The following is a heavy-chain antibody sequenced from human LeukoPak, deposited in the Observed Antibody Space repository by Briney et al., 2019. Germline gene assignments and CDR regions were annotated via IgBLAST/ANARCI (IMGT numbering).Heavy chain of an antibody. Sequence: ASVKVSCKTSGYAFARYGISWVRQAPGQGLEWMGWISAHNGDTDYAQKFQGRVTLTSDTSTSTAYMELRSLRSDDTAVYYCAKDPYHVILTGYRSAMAFWGQGTLVTVSS. CDR3: AKDPYHVILTGYRSAMAF. CDR2: ISAHNGDT. D-gene: IGHD3-9*01. J-gene: IGHJ4*02. CDR1: GYAFARYG. V-gene: IGHV1-18*01.